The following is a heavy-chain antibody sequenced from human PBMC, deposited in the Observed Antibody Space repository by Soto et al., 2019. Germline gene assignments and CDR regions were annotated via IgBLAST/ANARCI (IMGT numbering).Heavy chain of an antibody. CDR2: ISGSGGST. D-gene: IGHD3-10*01. V-gene: IGHV3-23*01. CDR1: GFTFSSYA. CDR3: AKVSGVGNEYYGMDV. J-gene: IGHJ6*02. Sequence: GGSLRLSCAASGFTFSSYAMSWVRQAPGKGLEWVSAISGSGGSTYYADSVKGRFTYSRDNSKNTLFLQMNSLRAEDTAVYYCAKVSGVGNEYYGMDVWGQGTTVTVSS.